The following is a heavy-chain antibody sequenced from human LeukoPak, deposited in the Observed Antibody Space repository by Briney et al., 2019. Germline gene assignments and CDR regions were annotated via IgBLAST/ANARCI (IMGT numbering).Heavy chain of an antibody. J-gene: IGHJ5*02. Sequence: SVKVSCKASGGTFSSYAISWVRQAPGQGLEWMGGIIPIFGTANYAQKFQGRVMITADKSTSTAYMELSSLRSEDTAVYYCAVQPRITMVRGVIIDGYWFDPWGQGTLVTVSS. CDR2: IIPIFGTA. D-gene: IGHD3-10*01. V-gene: IGHV1-69*06. CDR1: GGTFSSYA. CDR3: AVQPRITMVRGVIIDGYWFDP.